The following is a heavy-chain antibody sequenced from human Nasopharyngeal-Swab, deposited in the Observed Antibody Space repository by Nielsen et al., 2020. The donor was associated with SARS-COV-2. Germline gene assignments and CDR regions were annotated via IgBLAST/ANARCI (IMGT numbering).Heavy chain of an antibody. CDR2: IYYSGST. CDR3: ARSEFLEWLGFDY. D-gene: IGHD3-3*01. Sequence: SETLSLTCTVSGGSVSSGSYYWSWIRQPPGKGLEWIGYIYYSGSTNYNPSLKSRVTISVDTSKNQFSLKLSSVTAADTAVYYCARSEFLEWLGFDYWGQGTLVTVSS. J-gene: IGHJ4*02. CDR1: GGSVSSGSYY. V-gene: IGHV4-61*01.